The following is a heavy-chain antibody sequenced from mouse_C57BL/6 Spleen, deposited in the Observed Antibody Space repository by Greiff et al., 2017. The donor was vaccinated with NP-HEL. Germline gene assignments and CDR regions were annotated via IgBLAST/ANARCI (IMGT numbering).Heavy chain of an antibody. CDR3: ARNDYYYYAMDY. D-gene: IGHD2-13*01. CDR2: ISYDGSN. J-gene: IGHJ4*01. CDR1: GYSITSGYY. V-gene: IGHV3-6*01. Sequence: EVKLVESGPGLVKPSQSLSLTCSVTGYSITSGYYWNWIRQFPGNKLEWMGYISYDGSNNYNPSLKNRISITRDTSKNQFFLKLNSVTTEDTATYYCARNDYYYYAMDYWGQGTSVTVSS.